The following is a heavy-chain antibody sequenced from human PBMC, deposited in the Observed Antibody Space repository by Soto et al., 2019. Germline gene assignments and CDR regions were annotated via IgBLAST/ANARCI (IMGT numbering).Heavy chain of an antibody. Sequence: PGGSLRLSCAASGFTVSSFGMNWVRQAPGKGLEWISCISRSGSNTYYADSVKGRFTISRDNAKNSLFLQMNSLRAEDTAVYYCAREVTVKFRSYDCWGQGTLVTVSS. CDR2: ISRSGSNT. D-gene: IGHD4-17*01. V-gene: IGHV3-21*01. J-gene: IGHJ4*02. CDR1: GFTVSSFG. CDR3: AREVTVKFRSYDC.